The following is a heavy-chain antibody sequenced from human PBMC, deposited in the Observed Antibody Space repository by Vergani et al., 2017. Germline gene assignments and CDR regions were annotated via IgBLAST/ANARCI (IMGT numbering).Heavy chain of an antibody. Sequence: VQLLDSGGGLVQPGRSLRLSCAASGFTFSSYGMHWVRQAPGKGLEWVAVIWYDGSNKYYADSVKGRFTISRDNSKNTLYLQMNSLRAEDTAVYYCARVYLQTNWNDVPPYFDYWGQGTLVTVSS. J-gene: IGHJ4*02. CDR2: IWYDGSNK. CDR1: GFTFSSYG. CDR3: ARVYLQTNWNDVPPYFDY. V-gene: IGHV3-33*01. D-gene: IGHD1-1*01.